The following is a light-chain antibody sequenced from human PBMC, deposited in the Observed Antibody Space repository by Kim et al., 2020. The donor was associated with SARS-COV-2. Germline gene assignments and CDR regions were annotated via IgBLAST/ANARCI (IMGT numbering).Light chain of an antibody. Sequence: GERDAVSCRGSERGRTYRAWYQKKRGEAHRLISYDAEKRATGMPARLRGSGSGTECTSTSRSREPEDFAVYYCKQSSNFGQGTKLEI. V-gene: IGKV3-11*01. CDR3: KQSSN. CDR1: ERGRTY. J-gene: IGKJ2*01. CDR2: DAE.